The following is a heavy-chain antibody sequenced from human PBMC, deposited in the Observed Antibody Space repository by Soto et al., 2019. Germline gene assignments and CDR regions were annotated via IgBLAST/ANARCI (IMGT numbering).Heavy chain of an antibody. CDR3: ARDSIAVADHYYYYGMDV. J-gene: IGHJ6*02. CDR1: GGSISSSSYY. V-gene: IGHV4-39*02. D-gene: IGHD6-19*01. Sequence: SETLSLTCTVSGGSISSSSYYWGWIRQPPGKGLEWIGSIYYSGSTYYNPSLKSRVTISVDTSKNQSSLKLSSVTAADTAVYYCARDSIAVADHYYYYGMDVWGQGTTVTVSS. CDR2: IYYSGST.